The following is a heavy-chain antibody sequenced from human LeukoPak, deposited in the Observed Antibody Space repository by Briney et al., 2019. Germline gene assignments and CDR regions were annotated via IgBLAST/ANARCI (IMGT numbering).Heavy chain of an antibody. CDR1: XFTFSSYG. CDR2: ISYDGSNK. J-gene: IGHJ6*02. V-gene: IGHV3-30*18. D-gene: IGHD6-6*01. Sequence: VQPGRSLRLSCAASXFTFSSYGMHWVRQAPGKGLEWLAVISYDGSNKYYADSVKGRFTISRDNTKNTLYLQMNSLRAEDTAVYYCAKYSSSSNDYYGMDVWGQGTTVTVSS. CDR3: AKYSSSSNDYYGMDV.